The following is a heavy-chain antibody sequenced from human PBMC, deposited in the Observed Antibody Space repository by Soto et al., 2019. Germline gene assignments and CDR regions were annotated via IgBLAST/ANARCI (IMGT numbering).Heavy chain of an antibody. D-gene: IGHD3-22*01. CDR1: GLTFGSRA. CDR3: AKTRLYDNNEYHRDGFDV. CDR2: ITDTGGDA. Sequence: GGSLRLSCVASGLTFGSRAMSWVRQSPGEGLEWVSTITDTGGDAKYADSVRGRFAISRDNSKNTLYLQMSALRAEDSAIYYCAKTRLYDNNEYHRDGFDVWGQGTTVTVSS. V-gene: IGHV3-23*01. J-gene: IGHJ6*02.